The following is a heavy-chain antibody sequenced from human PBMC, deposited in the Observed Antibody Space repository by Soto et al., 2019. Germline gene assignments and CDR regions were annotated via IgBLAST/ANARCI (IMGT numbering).Heavy chain of an antibody. D-gene: IGHD2-2*01. CDR3: ARDIPARRYCSSTSCVEENDAFDI. V-gene: IGHV3-33*01. Sequence: GGSLRLSCAASGFTFSSYGMHWVRQAPGKGLEWVAVIWYDGSNKYYADSVKGRFTISRDNSKNTLYLQMNSLRAEDTAVYYCARDIPARRYCSSTSCVEENDAFDIWGQGTMVTVSS. CDR2: IWYDGSNK. J-gene: IGHJ3*02. CDR1: GFTFSSYG.